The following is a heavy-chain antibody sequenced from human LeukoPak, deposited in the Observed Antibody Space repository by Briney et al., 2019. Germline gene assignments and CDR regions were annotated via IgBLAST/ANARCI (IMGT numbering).Heavy chain of an antibody. D-gene: IGHD3-9*01. CDR3: ARGEDFERYYLAY. J-gene: IGHJ4*02. Sequence: SSETLSLTCAVSGGSISSDYWSWIRQPPGKGLEWIGYIYYSGSTNYNPLFESRATISVDTSKNQFSLKLTSVTAADAAVYFCARGEDFERYYLAYWGQGTLVTVSS. CDR1: GGSISSDY. CDR2: IYYSGST. V-gene: IGHV4-59*01.